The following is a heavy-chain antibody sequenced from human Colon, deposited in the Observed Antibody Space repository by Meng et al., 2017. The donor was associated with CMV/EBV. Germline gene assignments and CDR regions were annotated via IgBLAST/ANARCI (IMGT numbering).Heavy chain of an antibody. CDR2: ISPDGSSA. V-gene: IGHV3-74*03. CDR3: AAWAHILAGAPTGDDY. Sequence: GGSLRLSCAASGFTFSRSEMTWVRHAPGKGLVWVSRISPDGSSAAYADSVRGRFTISRDNVKNTLYLQMNSLRVEDTPVYYCAAWAHILAGAPTGDDYWGQGTLVTVSS. J-gene: IGHJ4*02. D-gene: IGHD7-27*01. CDR1: GFTFSRSE.